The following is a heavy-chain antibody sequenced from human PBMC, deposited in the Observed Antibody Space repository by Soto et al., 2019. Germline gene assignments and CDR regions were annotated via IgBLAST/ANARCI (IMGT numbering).Heavy chain of an antibody. J-gene: IGHJ1*01. CDR3: ATDSHTMIVVVAPFQH. Sequence: ASVKVSCKVSGYTLTELSMHWVRQAPGKGLEWMGGFDPEDGETIYAQKFQGRVTMTEDTSTDTAYMELSSLRSEDTAVYYCATDSHTMIVVVAPFQHWGQGTLVTVSS. CDR2: FDPEDGET. CDR1: GYTLTELS. V-gene: IGHV1-24*01. D-gene: IGHD3-22*01.